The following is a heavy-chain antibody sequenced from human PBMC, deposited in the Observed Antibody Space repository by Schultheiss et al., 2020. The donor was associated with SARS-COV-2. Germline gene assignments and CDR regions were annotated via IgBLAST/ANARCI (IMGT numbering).Heavy chain of an antibody. J-gene: IGHJ4*02. Sequence: SETLSLTCAVSGYSIRSGYYWGWFRQHPGMGLEWIGTFHYSGDTVYNPSLKSRVTISVDTSKNQFSLKLSSVTAADTAVYYCARYSYGGLFDYWGQGTLVTVSS. D-gene: IGHD5-18*01. CDR3: ARYSYGGLFDY. CDR1: GYSIRSGYY. V-gene: IGHV4-38-2*01. CDR2: FHYSGDT.